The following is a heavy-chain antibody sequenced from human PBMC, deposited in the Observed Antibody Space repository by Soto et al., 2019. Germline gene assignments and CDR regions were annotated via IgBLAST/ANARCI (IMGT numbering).Heavy chain of an antibody. CDR2: IWYDGSNK. D-gene: IGHD2-8*01. CDR1: GFTFSSYG. Sequence: GGSLRLSCAASGFTFSSYGMHWVRQAPGKGLEWVAVIWYDGSNKYYADSVKGRFTISRDNSKNTLYLQMNSLRAEDTAVYYCARVDPENGDAFDIWGQGTMVTVSS. CDR3: ARVDPENGDAFDI. J-gene: IGHJ3*02. V-gene: IGHV3-33*01.